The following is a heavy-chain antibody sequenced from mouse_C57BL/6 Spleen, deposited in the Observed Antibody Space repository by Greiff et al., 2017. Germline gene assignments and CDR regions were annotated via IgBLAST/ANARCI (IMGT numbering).Heavy chain of an antibody. CDR1: GYTFTSYW. V-gene: IGHV1-64*01. CDR2: IHPNSGST. Sequence: QVQLQQPGAELVKPGASVKLSCKASGYTFTSYWMHWVKQRPGQGLEWIGMIHPNSGSTNYNEKFKSQATLTVDKSSSTAYMQLSSLTSEDSAVYYCAREEGFMTTVVAPSYFDYWGQGTTLTVSS. J-gene: IGHJ2*01. D-gene: IGHD1-1*01. CDR3: AREEGFMTTVVAPSYFDY.